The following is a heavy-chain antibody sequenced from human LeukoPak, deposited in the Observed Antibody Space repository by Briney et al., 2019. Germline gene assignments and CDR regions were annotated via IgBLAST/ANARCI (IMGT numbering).Heavy chain of an antibody. J-gene: IGHJ4*02. D-gene: IGHD3-10*01. CDR2: ISYSGST. Sequence: SETLSPTWTVSGGSISSYYCSSIRQPPGKGLEWIGYISYSGSTNYNPSLKSRVTISVDTSKNQFSLKLRSVTAADTAVYYCARQGSYYSLDYWRQGTLVTVSS. CDR3: ARQGSYYSLDY. CDR1: GGSISSYY. V-gene: IGHV4-59*08.